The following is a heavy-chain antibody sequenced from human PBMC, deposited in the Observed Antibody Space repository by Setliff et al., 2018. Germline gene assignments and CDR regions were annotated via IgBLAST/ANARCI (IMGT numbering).Heavy chain of an antibody. J-gene: IGHJ5*01. CDR2: ISHSGNT. D-gene: IGHD3-10*01. Sequence: SETLSLTCAVYGGSFSGYYWSWIRQSPEKGLEWIGEISHSGNTNYNPSLKSRVTMSVDTSKNQFSLKLNSLTAADTAVYYCARIKWFGETDCFDSWGQGTLVTVSS. V-gene: IGHV4-34*01. CDR3: ARIKWFGETDCFDS. CDR1: GGSFSGYY.